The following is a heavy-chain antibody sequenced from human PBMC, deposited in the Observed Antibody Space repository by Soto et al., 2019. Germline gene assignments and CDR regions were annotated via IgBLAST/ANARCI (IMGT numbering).Heavy chain of an antibody. D-gene: IGHD3-9*01. J-gene: IGHJ6*02. Sequence: SGPTLVNPTETLTLTCTVSGFSLTTGKMGVSWIRQPPGKALEWLAHIFSDNERSYSASLQGRLTISKDTSGSQVVLSMTNVDPVDTATYYCARMKVDSYQFYYAMDVWGQGTTVTVSS. CDR3: ARMKVDSYQFYYAMDV. CDR1: GFSLTTGKMG. V-gene: IGHV2-26*01. CDR2: IFSDNER.